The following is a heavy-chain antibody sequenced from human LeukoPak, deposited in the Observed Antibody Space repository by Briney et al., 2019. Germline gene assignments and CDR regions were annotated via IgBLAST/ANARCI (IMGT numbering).Heavy chain of an antibody. J-gene: IGHJ4*02. V-gene: IGHV4-59*08. CDR2: SDYSGST. CDR1: SGSISNYY. CDR3: ARLNGGG. Sequence: SETLSLTCTVSSGSISNYYWSWIRQPPGMGLEWIGFSDYSGSTNYNPSLKSRVTISLDTSKDQIALKLSSVTAADTAVYYCARLNGGGWGQGTLVVVTS. D-gene: IGHD2-8*01.